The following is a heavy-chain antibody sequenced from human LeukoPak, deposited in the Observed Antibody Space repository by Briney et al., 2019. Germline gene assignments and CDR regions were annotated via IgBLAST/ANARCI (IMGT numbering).Heavy chain of an antibody. V-gene: IGHV4-39*07. J-gene: IGHJ4*02. Sequence: SETLSLTCTVSGGSISSNSYYWGWIRQPPGKGLEWIGSIYYSGRTYYNPSLKSRVTISVDTSKNQFSLQLSSVTAADTALYYCARDYGGLYDFDYWGQGTLVTVSS. CDR1: GGSISSNSYY. CDR2: IYYSGRT. CDR3: ARDYGGLYDFDY. D-gene: IGHD6-19*01.